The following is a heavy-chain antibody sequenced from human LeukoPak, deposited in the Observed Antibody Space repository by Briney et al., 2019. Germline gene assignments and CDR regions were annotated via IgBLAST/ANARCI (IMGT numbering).Heavy chain of an antibody. D-gene: IGHD5/OR15-5a*01. J-gene: IGHJ2*01. V-gene: IGHV1-46*01. CDR3: ARSTPHRYFDL. Sequence: ASVKVSCKASGYTFTSYYMHWVRQAPGQGLEWMGIINPSGGSTSCAQKFQGRVTMTRDTSTSTVYMELSSLRSEDTAVYYCARSTPHRYFDLWGRGTLVTVSS. CDR1: GYTFTSYY. CDR2: INPSGGST.